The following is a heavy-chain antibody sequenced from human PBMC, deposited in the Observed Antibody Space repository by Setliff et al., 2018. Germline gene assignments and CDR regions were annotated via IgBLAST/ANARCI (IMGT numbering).Heavy chain of an antibody. CDR3: ARGGDYCGGECYIPPPDSY. V-gene: IGHV3-23*01. J-gene: IGHJ4*02. CDR1: GFAFSSYA. CDR2: ISSSGSTI. Sequence: GGSLRLSCAASGFAFSSYAMSWVRQAPGKGLEWVSAISSSGSTIYYADSVRGRFTISRDISKNTLYLQMNSLRPEDTAVYYCARGGDYCGGECYIPPPDSYWGQGTLVTVSS. D-gene: IGHD2-21*01.